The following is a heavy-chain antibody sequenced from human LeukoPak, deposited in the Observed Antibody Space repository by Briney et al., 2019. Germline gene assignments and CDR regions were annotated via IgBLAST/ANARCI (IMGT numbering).Heavy chain of an antibody. D-gene: IGHD4-17*01. Sequence: ASAKVSFKASGYTFSGYYMNWVRQAPGQGLEWMGWINPNSGGTNSAQKFQGRVTMTRDTSISTAYMELSGLRSDDTAVYYCARSDGAYYFDYWGQGTLVTVSS. CDR1: GYTFSGYY. CDR2: INPNSGGT. V-gene: IGHV1-2*02. CDR3: ARSDGAYYFDY. J-gene: IGHJ4*02.